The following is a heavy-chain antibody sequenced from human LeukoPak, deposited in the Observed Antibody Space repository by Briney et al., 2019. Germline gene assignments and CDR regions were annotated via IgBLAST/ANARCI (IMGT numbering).Heavy chain of an antibody. CDR1: GFTVSSNY. Sequence: PGGSLRLSCAASGFTVSSNYMSWVRQAPGKGLEWVSVIYGGGSTYYADSVKGRFTISRDNSKNTLYLQMNSLRAEDTAVYYCARVPHPYYYYMDVWGKGTTVTVSS. V-gene: IGHV3-53*01. CDR2: IYGGGST. CDR3: ARVPHPYYYYMDV. J-gene: IGHJ6*03.